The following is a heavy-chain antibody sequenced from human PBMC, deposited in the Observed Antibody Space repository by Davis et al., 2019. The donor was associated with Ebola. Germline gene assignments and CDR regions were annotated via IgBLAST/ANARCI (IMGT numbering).Heavy chain of an antibody. CDR3: ARDVRGITGPSEY. D-gene: IGHD1-1*01. CDR2: ISTYNGNT. V-gene: IGHV1-18*04. J-gene: IGHJ4*02. CDR1: VYTFTSYY. Sequence: ASVTVSCKASVYTFTSYYMHWVRQAPGQGLEWMGWISTYNGNTNYAQKVQGRITMTTDTSTSTAYMELRSLRSDDTARYYCARDVRGITGPSEYWGQGTLVTVSS.